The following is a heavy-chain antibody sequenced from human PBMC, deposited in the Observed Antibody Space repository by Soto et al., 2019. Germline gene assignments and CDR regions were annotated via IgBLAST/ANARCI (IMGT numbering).Heavy chain of an antibody. CDR3: ARPAMTTVSNWYFDL. V-gene: IGHV4-39*01. CDR1: GGSISSSSYY. Sequence: TLSLTCTVSGGSISSSSYYWVWIRQPPGKGLEWIGSIYYSGSTYYNPSLKSRVTISVDTSKNQFSLKLSSVTAADTAVYYCARPAMTTVSNWYFDLWGRGTLVTVSS. D-gene: IGHD4-17*01. CDR2: IYYSGST. J-gene: IGHJ2*01.